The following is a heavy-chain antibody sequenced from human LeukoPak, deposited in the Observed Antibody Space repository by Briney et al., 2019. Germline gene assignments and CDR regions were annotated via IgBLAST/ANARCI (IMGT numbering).Heavy chain of an antibody. D-gene: IGHD3-22*01. CDR1: GGSIRSGDYY. CDR2: IYYSGST. J-gene: IGHJ4*02. V-gene: IGHV4-31*03. CDR3: ARVSYDSSGYGVFAY. Sequence: SHTLSLPCTVSGGSIRSGDYYWSWLRQHPGKGLEWIGYIYYSGSTYYNPSLKSRLTISLDTSKNQLSLKLSSVTAADTAVYYCARVSYDSSGYGVFAYWGQGTLVTASS.